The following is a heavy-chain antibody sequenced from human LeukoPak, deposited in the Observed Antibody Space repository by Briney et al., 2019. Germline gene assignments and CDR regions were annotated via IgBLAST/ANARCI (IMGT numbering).Heavy chain of an antibody. CDR1: GGTFSSYA. J-gene: IGHJ4*02. CDR3: TRGVATIKFSHNPYYFDY. CDR2: IIPIFGTA. V-gene: IGHV1-69*13. Sequence: SVKVSCKASGGTFSSYAISWVRQAPGQGLEWMGGIIPIFGTANYAQKFQGRVTITADESTSTAYMELSSLRSEDTAVYYCTRGVATIKFSHNPYYFDYWGQGTLVTVSS. D-gene: IGHD5-12*01.